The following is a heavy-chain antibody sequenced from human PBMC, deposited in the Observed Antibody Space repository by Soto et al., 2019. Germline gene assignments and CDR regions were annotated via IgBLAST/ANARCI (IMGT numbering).Heavy chain of an antibody. D-gene: IGHD1-26*01. CDR1: GFSLSTSGVG. CDR2: IYWDDDK. J-gene: IGHJ4*02. Sequence: QITLKESGPTLVKPTQTLTLTCTFSGFSLSTSGVGVGWIRQPPGKALEWLALIYWDDDKRYSPSLKSRLTTTKATSKNQVVLTMTDMDPVDTATYYCAHRALVGATGGFGYWGQGTLVTVSS. V-gene: IGHV2-5*02. CDR3: AHRALVGATGGFGY.